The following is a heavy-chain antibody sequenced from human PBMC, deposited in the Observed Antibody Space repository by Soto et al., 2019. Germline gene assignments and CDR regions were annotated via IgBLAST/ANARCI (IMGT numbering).Heavy chain of an antibody. CDR1: GCSISSYY. V-gene: IGHV4-59*08. CDR2: IYYSGST. J-gene: IGHJ6*03. Sequence: SETLSLTCTVSGCSISSYYWSLIRQPPGKGLEWIGYIYYSGSTNYNPSLKSRVTISVDTSKNQFSLKLSSVTAADTAVYYCARRGYYYYYMDVWGKGTTVTVSS. CDR3: ARRGYYYYYMDV.